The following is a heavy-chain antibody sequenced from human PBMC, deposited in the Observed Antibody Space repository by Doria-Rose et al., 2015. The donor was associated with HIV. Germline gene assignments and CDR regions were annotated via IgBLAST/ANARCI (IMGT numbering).Heavy chain of an antibody. Sequence: SGPVLVKPTETLTLTCIVSGVSLSSPGMGVSWIRQPPGKALEWLANIFSDDERSYKTSLKSRLTISSGTSKRQVVLTMTDMDPVDTATYYCARIKSSRWYHKYYFDFWGQGTLVIVSA. V-gene: IGHV2-26*01. CDR2: IFSDDER. J-gene: IGHJ4*02. D-gene: IGHD6-13*01. CDR3: ARIKSSRWYHKYYFDF. CDR1: GVSLSSPGMG.